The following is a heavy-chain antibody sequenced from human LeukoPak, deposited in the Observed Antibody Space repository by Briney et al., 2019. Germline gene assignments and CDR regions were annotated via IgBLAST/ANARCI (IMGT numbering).Heavy chain of an antibody. Sequence: PGGSLRLSCAASGFTFSRHAMSWVRQAPGKGLEWVAVISYDGNDKYYEDSLKGRFTISRDNSKNTLYLQMDSLRAEDTAVYYCARDRSKCMDVWGQGTTVTVSS. J-gene: IGHJ6*02. CDR1: GFTFSRHA. CDR2: ISYDGNDK. D-gene: IGHD3-10*01. V-gene: IGHV3-30*03. CDR3: ARDRSKCMDV.